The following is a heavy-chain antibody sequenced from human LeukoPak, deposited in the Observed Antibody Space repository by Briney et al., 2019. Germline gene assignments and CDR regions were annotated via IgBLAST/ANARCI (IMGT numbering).Heavy chain of an antibody. CDR2: ISYDGSNK. V-gene: IGHV3-30*04. CDR1: GFTFSSYA. CDR3: ARVGIVATIRGAFDI. J-gene: IGHJ3*02. Sequence: GGSLRLSCAASGFTFSSYAMHWVRQAPGKGLEWVAVISYDGSNKYYADSVKGRFTISRDNSKNTLYLQMNSLRAEDTAVYYCARVGIVATIRGAFDIWGQGTMVRLF. D-gene: IGHD5-12*01.